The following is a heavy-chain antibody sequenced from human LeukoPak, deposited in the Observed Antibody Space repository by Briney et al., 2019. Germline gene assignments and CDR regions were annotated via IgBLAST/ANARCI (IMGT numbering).Heavy chain of an antibody. J-gene: IGHJ1*01. Sequence: GGTLRLSCAASGFTFDDYAMHWVRQAPGKGLEWVSGISWNSGSIGYADSVKGRFTISRDNAKNSLYLQMNSLRAEDTALYYCAKTLWFGGKYFQHWGQGTLVTVSS. CDR2: ISWNSGSI. CDR1: GFTFDDYA. D-gene: IGHD3-10*01. CDR3: AKTLWFGGKYFQH. V-gene: IGHV3-9*01.